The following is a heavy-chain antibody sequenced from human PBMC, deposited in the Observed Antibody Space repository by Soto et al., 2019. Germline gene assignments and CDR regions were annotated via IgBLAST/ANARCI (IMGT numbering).Heavy chain of an antibody. Sequence: PSETLSLTCTVSGGSISSYYWSWIRQPPGKGLEWIGYIYYSGSTYYNPSLKSRVTISVDTSKNQFSLKLSSVTAADTAVYYCGRESYYYGSGSYYNPDYYGMDVWGQGTTVTVSS. CDR2: IYYSGST. D-gene: IGHD3-10*01. CDR3: GRESYYYGSGSYYNPDYYGMDV. J-gene: IGHJ6*02. CDR1: GGSISSYY. V-gene: IGHV4-59*12.